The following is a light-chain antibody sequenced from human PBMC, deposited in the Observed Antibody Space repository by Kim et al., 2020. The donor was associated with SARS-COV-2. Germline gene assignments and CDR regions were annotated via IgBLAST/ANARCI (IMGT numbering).Light chain of an antibody. J-gene: IGKJ1*01. CDR3: QHNKNWPLT. Sequence: TPGARAAISGRASQSVVFKLAWTQKRPGQAPRLLFYGTATSPPGIPARFFGSASGTEFPLTISSLQSEEFAVFYCQHNKNWPLTFGQGTKVDIK. CDR2: GTA. CDR1: QSVVFK. V-gene: IGKV3D-15*01.